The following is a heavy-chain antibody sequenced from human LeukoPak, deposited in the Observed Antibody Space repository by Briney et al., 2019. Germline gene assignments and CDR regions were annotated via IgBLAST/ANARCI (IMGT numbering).Heavy chain of an antibody. V-gene: IGHV3-33*01. CDR1: GFTFSSYG. D-gene: IGHD3-16*01. Sequence: GRSLRLSCAASGFTFSSYGMHWVHQAPGKGLEWVAVIWYDGSNKYYADSVKGRFTISRDNSKNTLYLQMNSLRAEDTAVYYCASGAEWFGGVIHHWGQGTLVTVSS. CDR3: ASGAEWFGGVIHH. J-gene: IGHJ1*01. CDR2: IWYDGSNK.